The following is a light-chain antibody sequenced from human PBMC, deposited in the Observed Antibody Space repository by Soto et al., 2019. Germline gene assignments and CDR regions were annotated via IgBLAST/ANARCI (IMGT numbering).Light chain of an antibody. Sequence: DIQLTQSPSFLSASIGDRVTITCRASQGISSFLAWYQQKPGEAPKLMIHTASTLQSGVPSRFSGSGSGSEFTFTISSLQPEDFATYYCPQRHSYPITFGQGTRLEIK. CDR1: QGISSF. CDR3: PQRHSYPIT. V-gene: IGKV1-9*01. CDR2: TAS. J-gene: IGKJ5*01.